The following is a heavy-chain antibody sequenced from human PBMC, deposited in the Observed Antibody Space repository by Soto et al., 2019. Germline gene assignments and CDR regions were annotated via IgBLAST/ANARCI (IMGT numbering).Heavy chain of an antibody. CDR3: AKARCTSNTCSVPDH. CDR1: GFTFSGHT. V-gene: IGHV3-23*01. D-gene: IGHD2-8*01. Sequence: EVQLLESGGGLVQPGGSLRLSCAASGFTFSGHTMSWVRQAPGKGLEWVSAISGSGGSPSYADSVQGRFTISRDNPKNTLYLQMNRLRVEDTAIYYCAKARCTSNTCSVPDHWGQGTLVTVSS. CDR2: ISGSGGSP. J-gene: IGHJ5*02.